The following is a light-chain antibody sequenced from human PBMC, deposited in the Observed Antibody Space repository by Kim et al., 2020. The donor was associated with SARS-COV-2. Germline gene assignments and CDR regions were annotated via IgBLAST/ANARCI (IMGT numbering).Light chain of an antibody. CDR1: KLGDQY. CDR3: QAWDSSAVV. J-gene: IGLJ2*01. CDR2: QDS. Sequence: VAPGQTASITCSGAKLGDQYACGYQQKAGQSPVLVIYQDSKRPSGIPEQFSGSNSGNTATLTISGTQAMDEADYYCQAWDSSAVVFGGGTQLTVL. V-gene: IGLV3-1*01.